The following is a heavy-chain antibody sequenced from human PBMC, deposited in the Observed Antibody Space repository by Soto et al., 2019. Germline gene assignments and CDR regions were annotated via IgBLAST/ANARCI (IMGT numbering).Heavy chain of an antibody. CDR2: MNPNSGNT. V-gene: IGHV1-8*01. J-gene: IGHJ6*02. D-gene: IGHD3-3*01. CDR3: ARGPGFLEFLLFRRDYYYGMDV. CDR1: GYTFPSYD. Sequence: ASVKVSCKASGYTFPSYDINWVRQATGQGLEWMGWMNPNSGNTGYAQKFQRRVTMTRNTSISTAYMELSSLRSEDTAVYYCARGPGFLEFLLFRRDYYYGMDVRRQAPTVT.